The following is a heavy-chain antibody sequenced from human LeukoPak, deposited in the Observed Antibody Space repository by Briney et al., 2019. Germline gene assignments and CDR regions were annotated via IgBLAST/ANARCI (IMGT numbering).Heavy chain of an antibody. CDR2: VFTRGTT. D-gene: IGHD6-19*01. Sequence: SETLSLTCTVSGGSISSRSYYWSWIRQPAGKGLEWIGRVFTRGTTTYNPSLKSRVTISVDTSNNQFSLKLNSVTAADTAVYYCARDLGSGWYYAFDIWGQGTMVTVS. V-gene: IGHV4-61*02. CDR3: ARDLGSGWYYAFDI. J-gene: IGHJ3*02. CDR1: GGSISSRSYY.